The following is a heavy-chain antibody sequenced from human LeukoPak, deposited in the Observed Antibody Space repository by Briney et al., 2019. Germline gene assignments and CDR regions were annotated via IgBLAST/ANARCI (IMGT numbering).Heavy chain of an antibody. CDR1: GFTFSSYG. J-gene: IGHJ4*02. V-gene: IGHV3-30*02. Sequence: GGSLRLSCAASGFTFSSYGMHWVRQAPGKGLEWVAFIRYDGSNKYYADSVKGRFTISRDNSKNSLYLQMNSLRTEDTALYYCAKGDSSGWYDFDYWGQGTLVTVSS. CDR3: AKGDSSGWYDFDY. CDR2: IRYDGSNK. D-gene: IGHD6-19*01.